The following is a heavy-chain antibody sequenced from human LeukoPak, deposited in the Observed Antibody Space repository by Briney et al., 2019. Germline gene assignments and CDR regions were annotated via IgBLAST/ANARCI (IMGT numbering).Heavy chain of an antibody. V-gene: IGHV1-2*06. CDR2: INPNTGGT. Sequence: ASVKVSCKASGYTFIDYSIHWGRHAPGQGLEWMGRINPNTGGTNNAQKFQGRVTMTSDTSISTAYTELSRLRSDDTAVYYCASEYNWNDPAYYYYMDVWGKGTTVTVS. J-gene: IGHJ6*03. CDR3: ASEYNWNDPAYYYYMDV. CDR1: GYTFIDYS. D-gene: IGHD1-20*01.